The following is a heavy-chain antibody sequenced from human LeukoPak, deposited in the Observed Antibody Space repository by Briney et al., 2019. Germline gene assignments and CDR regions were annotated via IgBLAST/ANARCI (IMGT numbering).Heavy chain of an antibody. J-gene: IGHJ4*02. CDR2: IYHSGDT. CDR1: GDSIDSSTYF. Sequence: SETLSLTCTVSGDSIDSSTYFWGWIRQSPGKGLEWIATIYHSGDTFYTPSLQSRVTMSVDIIKNQFSLKVNSVTAADTAVYYCARRGVGASPFDFWGQGTLVTVS. CDR3: ARRGVGASPFDF. D-gene: IGHD1-26*01. V-gene: IGHV4-39*01.